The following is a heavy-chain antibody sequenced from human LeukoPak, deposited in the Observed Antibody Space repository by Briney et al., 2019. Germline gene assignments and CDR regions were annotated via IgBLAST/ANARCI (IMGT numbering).Heavy chain of an antibody. D-gene: IGHD2-15*01. Sequence: GRSLRLSCAASVFTLSMYAMRGVRVAPGRGGGWVLAICGRGDSTYYAGSGNGRFTISRDNYKNTLYQQMNSMRAEDTDVYYCAKGHKVDTAIARMIYCSGGSCYPGAGIDYWGQGTLVTVSS. CDR1: VFTLSMYA. J-gene: IGHJ4*02. V-gene: IGHV3-23*01. CDR3: AKGHKVDTAIARMIYCSGGSCYPGAGIDY. CDR2: ICGRGDST.